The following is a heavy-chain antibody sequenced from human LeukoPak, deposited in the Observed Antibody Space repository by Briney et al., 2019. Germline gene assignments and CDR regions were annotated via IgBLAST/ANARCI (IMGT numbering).Heavy chain of an antibody. J-gene: IGHJ4*02. CDR1: GGPISSYY. Sequence: SETLSLTGPVSGGPISSYYWIWFRQPPGKGLEWIGYIYYSGNTIYNPSLKSRVTISIDTSKNQFSLKLSSVTAADTAVYYCARRRYNYDYWGQGTLVTVSS. CDR2: IYYSGNT. V-gene: IGHV4-59*01. CDR3: ARRRYNYDY. D-gene: IGHD5-24*01.